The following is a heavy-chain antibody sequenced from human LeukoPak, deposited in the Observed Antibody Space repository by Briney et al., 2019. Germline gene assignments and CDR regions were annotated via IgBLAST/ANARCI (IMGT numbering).Heavy chain of an antibody. CDR3: ARRPVYCSGGSCYPNWFDP. V-gene: IGHV1-8*01. D-gene: IGHD2-15*01. CDR2: MNPNSGNT. Sequence: ASVKVSCKASGYTFTSYDINWVRQATGQGLEWVGWMNPNSGNTGYAQKFQGRVTMTRNTSISTAYMELSSLRSEDTAVYYCARRPVYCSGGSCYPNWFDPWAQGTLVTVSS. CDR1: GYTFTSYD. J-gene: IGHJ5*02.